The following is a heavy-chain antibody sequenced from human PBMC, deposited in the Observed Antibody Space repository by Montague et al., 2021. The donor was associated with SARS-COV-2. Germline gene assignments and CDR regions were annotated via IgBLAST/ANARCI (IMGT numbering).Heavy chain of an antibody. CDR3: AKGLSSGSYYSSYFDY. Sequence: SLRLSCAVSGFTFSSYAMSWVRQAPGKRLEWVSVISGSGGSTYYADSVKGLFTISRDNSKNTLYLQMNSLRAEDTAVYYCAKGLSSGSYYSSYFDYWGQGTLVTVSS. D-gene: IGHD3-10*01. CDR2: ISGSGGST. V-gene: IGHV3-23*01. J-gene: IGHJ4*02. CDR1: GFTFSSYA.